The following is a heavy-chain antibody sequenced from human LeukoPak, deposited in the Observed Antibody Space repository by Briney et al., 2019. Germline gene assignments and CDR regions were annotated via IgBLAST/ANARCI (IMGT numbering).Heavy chain of an antibody. D-gene: IGHD2/OR15-2a*01. Sequence: SETLSLTCTVSGGSISSSSYYWGWVRQPPGKGLEWIGSIYYSGSTYYNPSLKSRVTISVDTSKNQFSLKLSSVTAADTAVYYCAGVNSHYYYMDVWGKGTTVTVSS. CDR1: GGSISSSSYY. CDR3: AGVNSHYYYMDV. CDR2: IYYSGST. J-gene: IGHJ6*03. V-gene: IGHV4-39*07.